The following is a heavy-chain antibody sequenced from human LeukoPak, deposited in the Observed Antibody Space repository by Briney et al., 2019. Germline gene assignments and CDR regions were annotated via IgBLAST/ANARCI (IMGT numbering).Heavy chain of an antibody. D-gene: IGHD6-13*01. CDR1: GYTLTSYD. CDR3: ARGRVAAAAAIYYYYYMDV. Sequence: ASVKVSCKASGYTLTSYDINWVRQATGQGLEWMGWMNPNSGNTGYAQKFQGRVTITRNTSISTAYMELSSLRSEDTAVYYCARGRVAAAAAIYYYYYMDVWGKGTTVTVSS. V-gene: IGHV1-8*03. J-gene: IGHJ6*03. CDR2: MNPNSGNT.